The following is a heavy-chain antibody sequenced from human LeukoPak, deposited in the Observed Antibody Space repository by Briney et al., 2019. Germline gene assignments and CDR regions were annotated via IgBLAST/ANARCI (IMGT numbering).Heavy chain of an antibody. CDR3: ARDPTTVVTTPYYSDF. Sequence: SETLSLTCAVHGGSFSGYHWNWIRQSPGKGLEWIGEINDRGHTNYNPSLESRVTISVDTSKKQFSLKLNSVTAADTAVYYCARDPTTVVTTPYYSDFWGQGTLVTVSS. D-gene: IGHD4-23*01. V-gene: IGHV4-34*01. J-gene: IGHJ4*02. CDR2: INDRGHT. CDR1: GGSFSGYH.